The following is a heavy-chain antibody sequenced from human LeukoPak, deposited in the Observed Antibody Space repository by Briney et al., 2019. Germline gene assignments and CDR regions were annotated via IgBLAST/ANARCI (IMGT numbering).Heavy chain of an antibody. D-gene: IGHD2-8*02. CDR2: ISWNSGSI. J-gene: IGHJ3*01. CDR1: GFTFDDYA. Sequence: GGSLRLSCAASGFTFDDYAMHWVRQAPGKGLEWVSGISWNSGSIGYADSVKGRFTISRDNAKNSLYLQMNSLRAEDTALYYCARDSTGWQANAYDVWGQGTMVTVSS. CDR3: ARDSTGWQANAYDV. V-gene: IGHV3-9*01.